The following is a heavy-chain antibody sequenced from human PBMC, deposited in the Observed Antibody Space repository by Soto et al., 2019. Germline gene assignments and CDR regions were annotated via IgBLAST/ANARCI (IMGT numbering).Heavy chain of an antibody. J-gene: IGHJ6*03. CDR2: IIPIFGTA. CDR1: GGSISSYA. D-gene: IGHD5-18*01. Sequence: ASVKGACKASGGSISSYASSWVRKAPGQGLEWMGGIIPIFGTANYAQKFQGRVTITADESTSTAYMELSSLRSEDTAVYYCARDQLPYTAMVTYYYYYMDVWGKGTTVTVSS. CDR3: ARDQLPYTAMVTYYYYYMDV. V-gene: IGHV1-69*13.